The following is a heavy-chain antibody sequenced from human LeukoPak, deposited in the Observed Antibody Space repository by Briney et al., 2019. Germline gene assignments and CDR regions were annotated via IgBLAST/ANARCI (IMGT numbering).Heavy chain of an antibody. CDR3: AKEGYFDWSGYYYYMDV. V-gene: IGHV3-30*02. CDR1: EFTFSSYT. D-gene: IGHD3-9*01. Sequence: GGSLRLSCAASEFTFSSYTMHWVRQAPGKGLEWVAFIRYDGSNKYYADSVKGRFTISRDNSKNTLYLQMNSLRAEDTAVYYCAKEGYFDWSGYYYYMDVWGKGTTVTISS. CDR2: IRYDGSNK. J-gene: IGHJ6*03.